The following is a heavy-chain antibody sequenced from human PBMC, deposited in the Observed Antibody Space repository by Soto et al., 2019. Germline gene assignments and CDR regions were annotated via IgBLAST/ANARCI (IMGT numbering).Heavy chain of an antibody. J-gene: IGHJ4*02. CDR3: AREAGSPTGYYFDY. CDR2: IYYSGST. V-gene: IGHV4-30-4*08. CDR1: GGSISSGGYY. Sequence: SETLSLTCTVSGGSISSGGYYWSWIRQHPGKGLEWIGYIYYSGSTYYNPSLKSRVTISVDTSQNQFSLKLSSVTAADTAVYYCAREAGSPTGYYFDYWGQGTLVTVSS. D-gene: IGHD2-15*01.